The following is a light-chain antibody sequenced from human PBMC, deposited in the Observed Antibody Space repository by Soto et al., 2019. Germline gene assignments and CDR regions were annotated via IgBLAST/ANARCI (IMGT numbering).Light chain of an antibody. V-gene: IGKV1-39*01. J-gene: IGKJ3*01. CDR1: QSISSY. Sequence: DIPMTQSPSSLSASVGDRVTITCRASQSISSYLNWYQQKPGKAPKRLIYAASSLQSGVPSRFSGSGSGTDFTLTISSLQPEDFATYYGQQSYSTPFTYGPGTKVDIK. CDR2: AAS. CDR3: QQSYSTPFT.